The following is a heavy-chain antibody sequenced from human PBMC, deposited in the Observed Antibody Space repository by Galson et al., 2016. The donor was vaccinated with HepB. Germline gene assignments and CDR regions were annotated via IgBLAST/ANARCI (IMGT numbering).Heavy chain of an antibody. Sequence: ETLSLTCAVYGGSFSGFYWSWIRPPPGKGLEWIGEINNSGTTNYKPSLKSRVTISVDKSKNQFSLKLTSVTAADTAVYYCASGRDYSSSSDFWGQGTLVTAPS. CDR2: INNSGTT. J-gene: IGHJ4*02. V-gene: IGHV4-34*01. CDR1: GGSFSGFY. CDR3: ASGRDYSSSSDF. D-gene: IGHD6-6*01.